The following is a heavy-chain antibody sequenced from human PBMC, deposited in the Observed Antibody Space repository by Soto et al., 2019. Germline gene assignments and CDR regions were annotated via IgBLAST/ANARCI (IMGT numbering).Heavy chain of an antibody. J-gene: IGHJ4*02. CDR1: GDSISSYY. CDR3: ARGRTSSPTPGDY. V-gene: IGHV4-31*11. Sequence: SETLSLTCAVSGDSISSYYWSRIRQHPGKGLEWIGYIYYSGSTYYNPSLKSRVTISVDTSKNQFSLKLSSVTAADTAVYYCARGRTSSPTPGDYWGQGTLVTVSS. CDR2: IYYSGST. D-gene: IGHD2-2*01.